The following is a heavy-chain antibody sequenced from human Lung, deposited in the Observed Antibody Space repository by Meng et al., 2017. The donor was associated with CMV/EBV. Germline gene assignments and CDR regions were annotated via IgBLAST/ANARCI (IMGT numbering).Heavy chain of an antibody. CDR1: GGSISSYY. D-gene: IGHD1-26*01. V-gene: IGHV4-59*01. CDR3: ARDNPNSGIDY. CDR2: IYYSGST. Sequence: SETLSLTCTASGGSISSYYWSWIRQPPGKGLEWIGYIYYSGSTNYNPSLKSRVTISVDTSKNQFSLKLSSVTAADTAVYYCARDNPNSGIDYWSQGTLVTVSS. J-gene: IGHJ4*02.